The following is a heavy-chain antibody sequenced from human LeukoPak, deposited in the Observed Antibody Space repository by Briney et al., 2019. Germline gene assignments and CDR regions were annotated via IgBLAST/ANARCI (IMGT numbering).Heavy chain of an antibody. CDR3: AQYFYSNYYYGVDV. V-gene: IGHV3-23*01. Sequence: PGGSLRLSCAASGFTFSSYAMSWVRQAPGKGLEWVSAISSSGGSTYYADSVKGRFTVSRDNSKNTLYVQMNSLRAEDTAVYYSAQYFYSNYYYGVDVWGQGTTVTVSS. D-gene: IGHD4-11*01. CDR1: GFTFSSYA. J-gene: IGHJ6*02. CDR2: ISSSGGST.